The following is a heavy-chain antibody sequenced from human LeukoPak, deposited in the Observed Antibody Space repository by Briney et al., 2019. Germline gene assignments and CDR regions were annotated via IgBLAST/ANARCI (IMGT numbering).Heavy chain of an antibody. J-gene: IGHJ4*02. Sequence: QPGGSLRLSCAASGFTFSNYWMHWARQAPGKGLVWVSRIKSDGSRTDYADSVKGRFTISRDNAKNTLYLQMNSLRAEDTAVYYCARELPFDYWGQGTLVTVSS. D-gene: IGHD2-15*01. V-gene: IGHV3-74*01. CDR3: ARELPFDY. CDR2: IKSDGSRT. CDR1: GFTFSNYW.